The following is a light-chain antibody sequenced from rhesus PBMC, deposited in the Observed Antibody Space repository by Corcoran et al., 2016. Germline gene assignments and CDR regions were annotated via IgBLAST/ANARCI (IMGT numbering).Light chain of an antibody. CDR2: KAA. V-gene: IGKV1-22*01. Sequence: DIQMTQSPSSLSASVGDTVTITCRASQIISSWLAWYQQKPGKAPKLLTYKAASLQSGVPSRFSGSGSGTDFTRTISSLQSEDFATYYCQQYSSSPYSFGQGTKVEIK. CDR1: QIISSW. CDR3: QQYSSSPYS. J-gene: IGKJ2*01.